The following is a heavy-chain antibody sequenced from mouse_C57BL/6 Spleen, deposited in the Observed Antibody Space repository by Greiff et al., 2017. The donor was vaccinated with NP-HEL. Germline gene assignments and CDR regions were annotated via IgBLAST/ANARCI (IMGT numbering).Heavy chain of an antibody. CDR3: ATWDDYAMDY. D-gene: IGHD4-1*01. J-gene: IGHJ4*01. CDR1: GYTFTSYW. V-gene: IGHV1-50*01. CDR2: IDPSDSYT. Sequence: VQLQQPGAELVKPGASVKLSCKASGYTFTSYWMQWVKQRPGQGLEWIGEIDPSDSYTNYNQKFKGKATLTVDTSSSTAYMQLSSLTSEDSAVYYCATWDDYAMDYWGQGTSVTVSS.